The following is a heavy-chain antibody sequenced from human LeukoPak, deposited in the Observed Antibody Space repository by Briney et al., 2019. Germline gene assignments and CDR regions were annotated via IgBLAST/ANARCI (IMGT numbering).Heavy chain of an antibody. CDR2: IYSGGST. Sequence: PGGSLRLSCAASGFTFSDYNMRWIRQAPGKGLEWVSVIYSGGSTYYADSVKGRFTISRDNSKNTLYLQMNSLRAEDTAVYYCARDVDLGGQGTLVTVSS. D-gene: IGHD5-12*01. CDR3: ARDVDL. J-gene: IGHJ4*02. CDR1: GFTFSDYN. V-gene: IGHV3-53*01.